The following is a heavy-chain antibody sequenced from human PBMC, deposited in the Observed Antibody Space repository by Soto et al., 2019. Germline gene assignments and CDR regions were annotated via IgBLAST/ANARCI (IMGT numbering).Heavy chain of an antibody. J-gene: IGHJ6*02. V-gene: IGHV4-4*02. CDR2: IYHSGST. Sequence: SETLSLTCAVSGGSISSSNWWSWVRQPPGKGLEWIGEIYHSGSTNYNPSLKSRVTISVDKSKNQFSLKLSSVTAADTAVYYCARTQPALNYGMDVWGQGTTVTVSS. CDR1: GGSISSSNW. CDR3: ARTQPALNYGMDV.